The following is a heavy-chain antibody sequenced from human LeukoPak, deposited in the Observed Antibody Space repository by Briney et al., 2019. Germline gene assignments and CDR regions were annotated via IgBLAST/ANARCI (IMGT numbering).Heavy chain of an antibody. CDR2: IISILGIA. V-gene: IGHV1-69*04. CDR3: AREVCVYGSGSYPDY. D-gene: IGHD3-10*01. J-gene: IGHJ4*02. CDR1: GGTFSSYA. Sequence: GASVRVSCTASGGTFSSYAISWVRQAPGQGLEWMGRIISILGIANYAQKFQGRVTITADKSTSTAYMELSSLRAEDTAVYYCAREVCVYGSGSYPDYWGQGTLVTVSS.